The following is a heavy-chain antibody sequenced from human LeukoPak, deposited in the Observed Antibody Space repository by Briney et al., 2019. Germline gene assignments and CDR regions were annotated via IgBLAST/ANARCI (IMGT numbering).Heavy chain of an antibody. D-gene: IGHD3-10*01. J-gene: IGHJ3*02. CDR3: AREWGHYYGSGSYNYGAFDI. V-gene: IGHV4-34*01. CDR1: GGSFSGYY. Sequence: TSETLSLTCAVYGGSFSGYYWSWIHQPPGKGLEWIGEINHSGSTNYNPSLKSRVTISVDTSKNQFSLKLSSATAADTAVYYCAREWGHYYGSGSYNYGAFDIWGQGTMVTVSS. CDR2: INHSGST.